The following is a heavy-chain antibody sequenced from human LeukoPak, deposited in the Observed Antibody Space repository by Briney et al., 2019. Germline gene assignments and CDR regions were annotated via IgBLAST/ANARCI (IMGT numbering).Heavy chain of an antibody. V-gene: IGHV3-23*01. J-gene: IGHJ3*02. D-gene: IGHD2-15*01. CDR2: ISGSGGST. CDR3: AKGLVVADAFDI. CDR1: GFTFSSYA. Sequence: GGSLRLSFSASGFTFSSYAMSWVRQAPGKGLEWVSAISGSGGSTYYADSVKGRFTISRDNSKNTLYLQMNSLRAEDTAVYYCAKGLVVADAFDIWGQGTMVTVSS.